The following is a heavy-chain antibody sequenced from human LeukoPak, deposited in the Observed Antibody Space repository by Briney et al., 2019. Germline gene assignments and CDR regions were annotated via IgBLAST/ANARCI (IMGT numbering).Heavy chain of an antibody. CDR3: ARGLDLGELSY. CDR1: GGSISSNNW. Sequence: PSGTLSLTCAVSGGSISSNNWWGWVRQPPGKGLEWIGEIYHSGSPNYNPSLKSRVTISVDTSKNQFSLKLSSVTAADTAVYHCARGLDLGELSYWGQGTLVTVSS. D-gene: IGHD3-16*02. V-gene: IGHV4-4*02. CDR2: IYHSGSP. J-gene: IGHJ4*02.